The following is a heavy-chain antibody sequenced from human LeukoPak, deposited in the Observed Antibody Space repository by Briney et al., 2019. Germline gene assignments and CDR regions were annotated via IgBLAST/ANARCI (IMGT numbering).Heavy chain of an antibody. CDR3: ARSIAAAQVDY. D-gene: IGHD6-13*01. CDR2: IYYSGST. Sequence: SETLSLTCTVSGYSISSGYYWGWIRQPPGKGLEWIGYIYYSGSTNYNPSLKSRVTISVDTSKNQFSLKLSSVTAADTAVYYCARSIAAAQVDYWGQGTLVTVSS. J-gene: IGHJ4*02. V-gene: IGHV4-38-2*02. CDR1: GYSISSGYY.